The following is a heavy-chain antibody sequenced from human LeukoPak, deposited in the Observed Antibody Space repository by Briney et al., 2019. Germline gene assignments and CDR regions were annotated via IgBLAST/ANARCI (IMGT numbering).Heavy chain of an antibody. CDR1: GGTFSSYA. J-gene: IGHJ3*02. CDR2: MNPNSGNT. Sequence: GASVKVSCKSSGGTFSSYAISWVRQAPGQGLEWMGWMNPNSGNTGYAQKFQGRVTLTRNTSISTAYMELRSLSSEYTAVYCCARGGYYYESPDAFDIWGQGTMVTVSS. D-gene: IGHD3-22*01. CDR3: ARGGYYYESPDAFDI. V-gene: IGHV1-8*03.